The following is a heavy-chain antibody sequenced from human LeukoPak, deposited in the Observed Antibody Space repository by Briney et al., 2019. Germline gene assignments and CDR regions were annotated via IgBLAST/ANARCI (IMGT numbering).Heavy chain of an antibody. D-gene: IGHD5-12*01. CDR1: GYSFTSYW. CDR2: IYPGDSDT. V-gene: IGHV5-51*01. Sequence: GESLKISCKGSGYSFTSYWIGWVRQMPGKGLEWMGIIYPGDSDTRYSPSFQGQVTISADKSIRTAYLQWSSLKASDTAMYYCARSRTDIVATISFDYWGQGTLVTVSS. J-gene: IGHJ4*02. CDR3: ARSRTDIVATISFDY.